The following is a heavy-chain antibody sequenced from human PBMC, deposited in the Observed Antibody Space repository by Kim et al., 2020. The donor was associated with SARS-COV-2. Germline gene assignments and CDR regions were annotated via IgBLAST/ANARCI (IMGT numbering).Heavy chain of an antibody. CDR3: INANWGSY. D-gene: IGHD7-27*01. CDR2: DGVT. Sequence: DGVTYYADSVLGRFTISRDNSKNTVYLQMNTLRVEDTAVYYCINANWGSYWGQGTLVTVSS. V-gene: IGHV3-53*01. J-gene: IGHJ4*02.